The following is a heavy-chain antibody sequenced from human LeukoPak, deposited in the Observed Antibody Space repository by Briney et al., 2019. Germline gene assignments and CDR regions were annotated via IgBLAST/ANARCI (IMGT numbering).Heavy chain of an antibody. D-gene: IGHD2-2*01. V-gene: IGHV1-8*01. CDR2: INPNSGST. Sequence: ASVKVSCKASGYAFTSYDINWVRQATGQGLEWMGWINPNSGSTDSAQKFQGRDTITANKSISTAYMELNNLRSEDTAVYYCARLVGCATTNCYSPDNWFDPWGQGTLVTVSS. CDR3: ARLVGCATTNCYSPDNWFDP. J-gene: IGHJ5*02. CDR1: GYAFTSYD.